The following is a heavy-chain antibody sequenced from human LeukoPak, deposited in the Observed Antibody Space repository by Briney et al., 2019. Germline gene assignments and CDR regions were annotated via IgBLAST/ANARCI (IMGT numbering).Heavy chain of an antibody. Sequence: SETLSLTCTVSGGSISSYYWSWIRQPAGKGLEWIGRIYTSGSTNYSPSLKSRVTMSVDTSKNQFSLKLSSVTAADTAVYYCARDELGGDYALHWYFDLWGRGTLVTVSS. D-gene: IGHD4-17*01. CDR2: IYTSGST. J-gene: IGHJ2*01. CDR1: GGSISSYY. CDR3: ARDELGGDYALHWYFDL. V-gene: IGHV4-4*07.